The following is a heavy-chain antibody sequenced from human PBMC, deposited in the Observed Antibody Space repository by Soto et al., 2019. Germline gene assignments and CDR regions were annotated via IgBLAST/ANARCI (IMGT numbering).Heavy chain of an antibody. CDR3: ARGPYGYGDYNNWFDP. Sequence: SETLSLTCTVSGGSISSGGYYWSWIRQHPGKGLEWIGYIYYSGSTYYNPSLKSRVTISVDTSKNQFSLKLSSVTAADTAVYYCARGPYGYGDYNNWFDPWGQGTLVTVSS. D-gene: IGHD4-17*01. J-gene: IGHJ5*02. V-gene: IGHV4-31*03. CDR1: GGSISSGGYY. CDR2: IYYSGST.